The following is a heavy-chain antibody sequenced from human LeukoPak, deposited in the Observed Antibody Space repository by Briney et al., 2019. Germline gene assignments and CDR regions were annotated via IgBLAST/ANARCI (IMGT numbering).Heavy chain of an antibody. CDR1: XXXXXXXX. CDR3: ARDXGSAAMX. CDR2: XNTGGSXT. J-gene: IGHJ4*02. D-gene: IGHD2-2*01. Sequence: GGSXRLSXAAXXXXXXXXXXXXVXXXXXXXXVXXSXXNTGGSXTIXAESXXGRFTISRDNAKNTLYLQMNSLRXEDTAVYYCARDXGSAAMXWXQGTLVTVSS. V-gene: IGHV3-74*01.